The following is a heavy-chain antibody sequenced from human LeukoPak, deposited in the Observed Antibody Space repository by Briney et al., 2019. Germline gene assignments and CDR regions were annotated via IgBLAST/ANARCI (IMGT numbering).Heavy chain of an antibody. Sequence: GRSLRLSCAASGFTFSSYAMHWVRQAPGKGLEWVAVISYDGSNKYYADSVKGRFTISRDNSKNTLYLQMNSLRAEDTAVYYCARDLGDTLDYWGQGTLVTVSS. CDR1: GFTFSSYA. J-gene: IGHJ4*02. D-gene: IGHD3-16*01. V-gene: IGHV3-30-3*01. CDR3: ARDLGDTLDY. CDR2: ISYDGSNK.